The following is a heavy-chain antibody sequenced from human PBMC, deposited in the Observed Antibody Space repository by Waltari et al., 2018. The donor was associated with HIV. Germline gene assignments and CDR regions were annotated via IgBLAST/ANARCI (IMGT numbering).Heavy chain of an antibody. J-gene: IGHJ4*02. D-gene: IGHD5-18*01. Sequence: QVQLQQWGAGLLKPSETLSLTCAVYGGSFRGYYWSWIRQPPGKGLEWIGEINHSGSTNYNPSLKSRVTISVDTSKNQFSLKLSSVTAADTAVYYCARGSDTAMVPIDYWGQGTLVTVSS. CDR2: INHSGST. V-gene: IGHV4-34*01. CDR1: GGSFRGYY. CDR3: ARGSDTAMVPIDY.